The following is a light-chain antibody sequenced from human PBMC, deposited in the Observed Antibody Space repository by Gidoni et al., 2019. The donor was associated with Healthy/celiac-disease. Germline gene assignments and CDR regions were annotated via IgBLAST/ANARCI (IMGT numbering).Light chain of an antibody. CDR1: QSISSY. Sequence: MQMIQSPSPLSASVGDRVTITCRASQSISSYIDWYQQKPGHAPKLLIYAASSLQSGVPARFSGSGSGTDFTLTISRLQPEDFGTYYCQQSYSTPRTFGQGTKVEIK. V-gene: IGKV1-39*01. J-gene: IGKJ1*01. CDR2: AAS. CDR3: QQSYSTPRT.